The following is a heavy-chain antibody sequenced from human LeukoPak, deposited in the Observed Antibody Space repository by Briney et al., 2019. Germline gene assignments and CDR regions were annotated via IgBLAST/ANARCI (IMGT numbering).Heavy chain of an antibody. CDR2: ISGSGGST. V-gene: IGHV3-23*01. CDR1: GFTFSSYA. D-gene: IGHD2-15*01. CDR3: AKGRGGSSYSSTDY. J-gene: IGHJ4*02. Sequence: GGSLRLSCAASGFTFSSYAMSWVRQAPGKGLEWVSAISGSGGSTYYADSVKGRFTISRDNSKNTLYLQMNSLGAEDTAVYYCAKGRGGSSYSSTDYWGQGTLVTVSS.